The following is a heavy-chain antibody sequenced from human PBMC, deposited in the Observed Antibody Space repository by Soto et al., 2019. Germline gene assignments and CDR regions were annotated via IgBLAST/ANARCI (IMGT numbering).Heavy chain of an antibody. D-gene: IGHD6-13*01. CDR2: INHSGST. J-gene: IGHJ2*01. CDR3: ARGPGIAASWYFDL. CDR1: GGSFSGYY. V-gene: IGHV4-34*01. Sequence: QVQLQQWGAGLLKPSETLSLTCAVYGGSFSGYYWSWIRQPPGKGLEWIGEINHSGSTNYNPSLKSRVTISVDTSKNQFSLKLSSVTAADTAVYYCARGPGIAASWYFDLWGRGTLVTVSS.